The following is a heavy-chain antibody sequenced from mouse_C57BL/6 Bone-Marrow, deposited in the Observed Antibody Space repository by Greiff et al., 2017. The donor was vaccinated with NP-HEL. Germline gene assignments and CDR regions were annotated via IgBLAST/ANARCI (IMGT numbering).Heavy chain of an antibody. CDR2: ISSGGSYT. Sequence: EVQLVESGGDLVKPGGSLKLSCAASGFTFSSYGMSWVRQTPDKRLEWVATISSGGSYTYYPDSVKGRFTISRDNAKNTLYLQMSSLKSEDTAMYYCARQVGYDSFAWWGQGTLVTVSA. CDR1: GFTFSSYG. CDR3: ARQVGYDSFAW. D-gene: IGHD2-4*01. V-gene: IGHV5-6*01. J-gene: IGHJ3*01.